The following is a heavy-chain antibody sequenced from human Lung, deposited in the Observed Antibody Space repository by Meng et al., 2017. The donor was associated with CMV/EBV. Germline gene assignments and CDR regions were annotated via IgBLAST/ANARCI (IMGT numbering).Heavy chain of an antibody. J-gene: IGHJ4*02. CDR1: GFTFSSYS. Sequence: GGSXRLXCAASGFTFSSYSMNWVRQAPGKGLEWVSSISSSSSYIYYADSVKGRFTISRDNAKNSLYLQMNSLRAEDTAVYYCARDLYDFWSGWSYWGQGNXVTVSS. CDR2: ISSSSSYI. CDR3: ARDLYDFWSGWSY. V-gene: IGHV3-21*01. D-gene: IGHD3-3*01.